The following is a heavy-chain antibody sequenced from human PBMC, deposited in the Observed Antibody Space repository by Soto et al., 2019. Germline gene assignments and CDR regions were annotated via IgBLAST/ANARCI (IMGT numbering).Heavy chain of an antibody. CDR1: GFTFITFD. D-gene: IGHD4-17*01. J-gene: IGHJ4*02. V-gene: IGHV3-21*01. CDR2: INRASIYI. Sequence: PGGSLRLSCVASGFTFITFDMNWVRQATGKGLEWVSSINRASIYIYYADSVRGRFTISRDNAKNSLYLQMDSLRVEDTAVYYGARRTVTTYHYFDYWGQGTLVTVS. CDR3: ARRTVTTYHYFDY.